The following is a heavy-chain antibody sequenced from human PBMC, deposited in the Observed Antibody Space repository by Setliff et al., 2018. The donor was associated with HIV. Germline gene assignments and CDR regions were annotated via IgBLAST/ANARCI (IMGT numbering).Heavy chain of an antibody. J-gene: IGHJ6*03. CDR1: GGSISSRY. CDR3: ARGAGYSYIDYYYYSMDV. Sequence: LSLTCTVSGGSISSRYWSWIRQPPGKGLEWIGYIYSSGITKYSPSLKSRVTISVDTSKNQFSLKLTSVTAADTAVYFCARGAGYSYIDYYYYSMDVWGKGTTVTVSS. V-gene: IGHV4-59*11. CDR2: IYSSGIT. D-gene: IGHD5-18*01.